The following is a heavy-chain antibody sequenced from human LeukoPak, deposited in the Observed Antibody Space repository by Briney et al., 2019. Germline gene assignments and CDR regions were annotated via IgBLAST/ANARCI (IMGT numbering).Heavy chain of an antibody. CDR3: ATAYTIFGVVTPTTNWFDP. D-gene: IGHD3-3*01. J-gene: IGHJ5*02. CDR1: GYTLTELS. V-gene: IGHV1-24*01. Sequence: ASVKVSCKVSGYTLTELSMHWVRQAPGKGLEWMGGFDPEDGETIYAQKFQGRVTMTEDTSTDTAYMELSSPRSEDTAVYYCATAYTIFGVVTPTTNWFDPWGQGTLVTVSS. CDR2: FDPEDGET.